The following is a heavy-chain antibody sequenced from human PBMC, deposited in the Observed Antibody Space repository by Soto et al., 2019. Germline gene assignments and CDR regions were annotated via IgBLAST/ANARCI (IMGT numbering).Heavy chain of an antibody. V-gene: IGHV3-30*18. J-gene: IGHJ4*02. Sequence: LRLSCAASGFTFSSYSMNWVRQAPGKGLEWVALISYDGGNEKYTESVKDRFTISRDDSHNVAYLQMSSLRTEDTAMYYCAKDRYSGTYPTDFDYWGQGSLVTVSS. CDR3: AKDRYSGTYPTDFDY. CDR2: ISYDGGNE. CDR1: GFTFSSYS. D-gene: IGHD1-26*01.